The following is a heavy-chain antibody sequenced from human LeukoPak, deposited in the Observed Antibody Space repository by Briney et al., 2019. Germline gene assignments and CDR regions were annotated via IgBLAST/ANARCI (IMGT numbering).Heavy chain of an antibody. D-gene: IGHD1-20*01. V-gene: IGHV3-7*05. CDR2: IKEDGSEK. CDR3: ARPNWKPPYYYYGMDV. CDR1: GFTFSSYA. Sequence: PGGSLRLSCAASGFTFSSYAMSWVRQAPRKGLEWVANIKEDGSEKYYVDSVKGRFTISRDNAKNSLYLQMNSLRAEDTAVYYCARPNWKPPYYYYGMDVWGQGTTVTVSS. J-gene: IGHJ6*02.